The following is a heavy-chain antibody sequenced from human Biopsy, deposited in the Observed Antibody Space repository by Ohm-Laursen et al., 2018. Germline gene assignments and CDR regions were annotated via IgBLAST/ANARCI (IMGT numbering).Heavy chain of an antibody. CDR1: GFTFNVYS. J-gene: IGHJ6*02. Sequence: SLRLSCTAPGFTFNVYSIVWVRQAPGKGLEWVSSINSRTSSTYYADSVKGRVTISRDNANNSVSLQMNNLRVDDTAVYYCARWYGDLFYYYNGMDVWGQGTTVTVSS. V-gene: IGHV3-21*01. D-gene: IGHD3-10*01. CDR3: ARWYGDLFYYYNGMDV. CDR2: INSRTSST.